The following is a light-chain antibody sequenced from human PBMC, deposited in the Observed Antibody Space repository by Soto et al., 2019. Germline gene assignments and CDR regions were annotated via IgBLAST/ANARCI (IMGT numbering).Light chain of an antibody. J-gene: IGLJ3*02. CDR2: LNSDGSH. CDR3: QTWGTGIWV. Sequence: QLVLTQSPSASASLGASVKLTCTLSSGHSSYAIAWHQQQPEKGPRYLMKLNSDGSHSKGDGIPDRFSGSSSGAERYLTISCLQSEDEAAYYCQTWGTGIWVFGGGTKLTVL. CDR1: SGHSSYA. V-gene: IGLV4-69*01.